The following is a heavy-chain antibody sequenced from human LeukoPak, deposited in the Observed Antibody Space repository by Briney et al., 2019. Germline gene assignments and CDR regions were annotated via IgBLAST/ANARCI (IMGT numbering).Heavy chain of an antibody. J-gene: IGHJ6*02. D-gene: IGHD2-2*02. CDR3: AKAVSCSSTSCYRSYGMDV. CDR2: ISGSGGST. Sequence: GGSLRLSCAASGFTFSSYAMSWVRQAPGKGLEWVTAISGSGGSTYYADSVKGRFTISRDNSKNTLYLQMNSLRAEDTAVYYCAKAVSCSSTSCYRSYGMDVWGQGTTVTVSS. CDR1: GFTFSSYA. V-gene: IGHV3-23*01.